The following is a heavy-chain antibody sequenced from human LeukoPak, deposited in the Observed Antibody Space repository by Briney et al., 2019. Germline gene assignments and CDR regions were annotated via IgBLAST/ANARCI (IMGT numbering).Heavy chain of an antibody. CDR2: INPKSGGT. Sequence: ASVKVSCKASGYTFTDYYMHWVRQAPGQGLEWMGWINPKSGGTNYAQKFQGRVTMTRDTSISTAYMELSRLRSGDTAVYYCARRQYSSSSVVPFDIWGQGTMVTVSS. J-gene: IGHJ3*02. CDR1: GYTFTDYY. D-gene: IGHD6-6*01. V-gene: IGHV1-2*02. CDR3: ARRQYSSSSVVPFDI.